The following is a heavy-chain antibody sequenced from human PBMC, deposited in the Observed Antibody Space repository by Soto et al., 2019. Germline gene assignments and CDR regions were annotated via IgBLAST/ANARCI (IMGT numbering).Heavy chain of an antibody. Sequence: QVQLVESGGGVVQPGRSLRLSCAASGFTFSSYGMHWVRQAPGKGLEWVAVISYDGSNKYYADSLKGRFTISRDNSKNTLYLQMNSLRAEDTAVYYCAKEEEDSSGYYFYGMDVWGQGTTVTVSS. V-gene: IGHV3-30*18. J-gene: IGHJ6*02. CDR1: GFTFSSYG. D-gene: IGHD3-22*01. CDR2: ISYDGSNK. CDR3: AKEEEDSSGYYFYGMDV.